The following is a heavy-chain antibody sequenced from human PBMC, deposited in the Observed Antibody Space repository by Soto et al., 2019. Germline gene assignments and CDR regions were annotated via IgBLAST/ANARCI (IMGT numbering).Heavy chain of an antibody. J-gene: IGHJ4*02. V-gene: IGHV3-21*04. CDR3: ARLGPYYPFSFDY. D-gene: IGHD3-22*01. CDR2: ISSSSSYI. CDR1: GFTFSSYS. Sequence: GGSLSLSCAASGFTFSSYSMNWVRQAPGKGLEWVSSISSSSSYIYYADSVKGRFTISRDNAKNQVVLTMTNMDPVDTATYYCARLGPYYPFSFDYWGQRTLVTVSS.